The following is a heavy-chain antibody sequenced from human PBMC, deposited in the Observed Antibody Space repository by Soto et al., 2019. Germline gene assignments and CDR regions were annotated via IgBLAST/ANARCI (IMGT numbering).Heavy chain of an antibody. CDR3: ARHSGALPADGFQF. CDR2: ISYDGKNI. Sequence: QLVESGGGVVQPGRSLRLSCAASGFSLDSYAMHWVRQAPGKGHEWLAVISYDGKNIYYADSVKGRFTISKDDSNNTLYLGLNSLTPEETGIHYCARHSGALPADGFQFWGQGTLVSVSS. V-gene: IGHV3-30*03. D-gene: IGHD7-27*01. CDR1: GFSLDSYA. J-gene: IGHJ1*01.